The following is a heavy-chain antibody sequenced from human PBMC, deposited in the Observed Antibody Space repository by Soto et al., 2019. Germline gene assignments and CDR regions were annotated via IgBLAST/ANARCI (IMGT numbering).Heavy chain of an antibody. Sequence: QVQLVQSGPEVKKPGASVKVSCKASGYTFTNYDINWVRQAPGQGLEWMGWISAYNVNTNYAQKLRDRVTMTTDTSTSTAYMELRSLRSDDTAVYYCAGGEAEFDYWGQGTLVTVSS. CDR3: AGGEAEFDY. CDR1: GYTFTNYD. V-gene: IGHV1-18*01. J-gene: IGHJ4*02. D-gene: IGHD6-19*01. CDR2: ISAYNVNT.